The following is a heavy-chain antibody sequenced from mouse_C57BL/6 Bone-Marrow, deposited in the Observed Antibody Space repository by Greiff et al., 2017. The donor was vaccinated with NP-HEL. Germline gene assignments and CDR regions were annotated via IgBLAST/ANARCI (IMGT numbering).Heavy chain of an antibody. CDR1: GYTFTDYE. V-gene: IGHV1-15*01. Sequence: VQLQQSGAELVRPGASVTLSCKASGYTFTDYEMHWVKQTPVHGLEWIGAIDPETGGTAYNQKFKGKAILTADKSSSTAYMELRSLTSEDSAVYYCTRERDYGYFDVWGTGTTVTVSS. CDR2: IDPETGGT. D-gene: IGHD2-4*01. CDR3: TRERDYGYFDV. J-gene: IGHJ1*03.